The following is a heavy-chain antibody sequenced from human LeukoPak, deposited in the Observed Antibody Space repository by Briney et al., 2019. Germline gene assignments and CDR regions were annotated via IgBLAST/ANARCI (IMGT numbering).Heavy chain of an antibody. D-gene: IGHD5-24*01. CDR1: GGSFSGYY. CDR3: ARGLQGMATTYYYYYMDV. J-gene: IGHJ6*03. CDR2: INHTGST. Sequence: PSETLSLTCAVYGGSFSGYYWSWVRQPPGKGLQWIGEINHTGSTRYTPSLKSRVTISIDTSKNQFSLKLNSVTAADTAVYYCARGLQGMATTYYYYYMDVWGEGTTVTVS. V-gene: IGHV4-34*01.